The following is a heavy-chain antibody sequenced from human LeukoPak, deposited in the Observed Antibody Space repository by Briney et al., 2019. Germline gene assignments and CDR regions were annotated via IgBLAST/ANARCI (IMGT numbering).Heavy chain of an antibody. CDR2: ISSGGSTI. CDR1: GFTFSDYY. CDR3: ARDGLNDAFDI. Sequence: GGSLRLSCAVSGFTFSDYYMSWIRQAPGKGLEWVSYISSGGSTISHADSVKGRFTISRDNAKNSLYLQMNSLRAEDTAVYYCARDGLNDAFDIWSQGTMVTVSS. V-gene: IGHV3-11*04. D-gene: IGHD3-16*01. J-gene: IGHJ3*02.